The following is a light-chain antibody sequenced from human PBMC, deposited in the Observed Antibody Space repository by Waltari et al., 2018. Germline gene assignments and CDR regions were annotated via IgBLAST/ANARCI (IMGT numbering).Light chain of an antibody. V-gene: IGKV4-1*01. Sequence: DIVMTQSPESLAVSLGETATINCKSSQSVLYTSNNKNYLGWYQQKPGRPPKLLFYWASTRESGVPDRFSAGGSGTDFTLTISSLQAEDVAIYYCQQYYKSRTFGQGTKLEIK. CDR2: WAS. J-gene: IGKJ2*01. CDR1: QSVLYTSNNKNY. CDR3: QQYYKSRT.